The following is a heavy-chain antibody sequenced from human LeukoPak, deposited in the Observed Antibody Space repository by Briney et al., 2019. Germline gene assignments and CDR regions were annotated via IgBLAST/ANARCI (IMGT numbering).Heavy chain of an antibody. Sequence: ASVKVSCKASGYTFTGYYMHWVRQAPGQGLEWMGRINPNTGGTNYAQKFQGRVTMTGDTSISTAYMELSSLRSDDTAVYYCARGWFGEWYMDVWGKGTTVTVSS. J-gene: IGHJ6*03. V-gene: IGHV1-2*06. CDR2: INPNTGGT. CDR1: GYTFTGYY. CDR3: ARGWFGEWYMDV. D-gene: IGHD3-10*01.